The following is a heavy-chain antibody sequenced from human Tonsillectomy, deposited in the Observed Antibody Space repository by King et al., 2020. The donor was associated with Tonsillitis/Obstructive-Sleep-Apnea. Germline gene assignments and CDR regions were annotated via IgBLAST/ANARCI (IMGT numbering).Heavy chain of an antibody. CDR1: GLTFSSYC. Sequence: VQLVESGGGVVQPGRSLRLSCEASGLTFSSYCIHWVRQAPGKGLELVAVISYNGSNKYYADSVKGRFTISRDNSKNTLYLQMNSLRAEDTAVYYCAKESSDGITMTRTPSMDVWGKGTTVTVPA. CDR3: AKESSDGITMTRTPSMDV. V-gene: IGHV3-30*18. D-gene: IGHD3-22*01. CDR2: ISYNGSNK. J-gene: IGHJ6*04.